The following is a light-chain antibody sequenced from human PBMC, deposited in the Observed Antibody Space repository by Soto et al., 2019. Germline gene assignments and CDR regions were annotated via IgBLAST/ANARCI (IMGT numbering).Light chain of an antibody. J-gene: IGKJ2*01. CDR3: QQYTRYPYT. CDR2: DAS. CDR1: QSLDKW. V-gene: IGKV1-5*01. Sequence: DIHITQSPSTLSASVGDRVSISCRASQSLDKWLAWYQQKPGEAPKLLVSDASNLESGVSSRFTGSGSGTEFTLTISSLQPDDFATYYCQQYTRYPYTFGQGTRLEIK.